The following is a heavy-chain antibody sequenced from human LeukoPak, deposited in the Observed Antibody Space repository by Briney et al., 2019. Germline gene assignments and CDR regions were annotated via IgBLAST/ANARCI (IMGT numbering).Heavy chain of an antibody. CDR3: AKGGYCSGGSCHTPADWFDR. Sequence: GGSLRLSSAASGFTFSSYAMSWVRQAPGKGLEWVSAISGSGGSTYYADSVKGRFTISRDNSKNTLYLQMNSLRAEDTAVYYCAKGGYCSGGSCHTPADWFDRSGQGTLVTVSS. J-gene: IGHJ5*02. V-gene: IGHV3-23*01. CDR2: ISGSGGST. CDR1: GFTFSSYA. D-gene: IGHD2-15*01.